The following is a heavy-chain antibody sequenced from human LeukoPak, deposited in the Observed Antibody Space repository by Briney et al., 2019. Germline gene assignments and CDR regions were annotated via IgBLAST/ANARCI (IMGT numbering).Heavy chain of an antibody. CDR2: ISAYNGNT. CDR1: GYTFTSYY. D-gene: IGHD1-26*01. CDR3: ARVPWELAYYFDY. J-gene: IGHJ4*02. Sequence: ASVKVPCKASGYTFTSYYMHWVRQAPGQGLEWMGWISAYNGNTNYAQKLQGRVTMTTDTSTSTAYMELRSLRPDDTAVYYCARVPWELAYYFDYWGQGTLVTVSS. V-gene: IGHV1-18*04.